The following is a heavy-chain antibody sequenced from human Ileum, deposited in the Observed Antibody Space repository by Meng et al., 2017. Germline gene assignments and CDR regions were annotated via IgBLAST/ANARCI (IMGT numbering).Heavy chain of an antibody. CDR1: GDSISSGGYY. Sequence: HEAGTGLVNPSQSLSPPCTVSGDSISSGGYYWTWIRQHQGKGLEWIGYIYSSGGNYYTPSLKSLVTISLDTSKNQFSLRLSSVTAADTAVYYCARIGFCSGRSCYGFFDYWGQGTLVTVSS. J-gene: IGHJ4*02. CDR2: IYSSGGN. V-gene: IGHV4-31*01. D-gene: IGHD2-15*01. CDR3: ARIGFCSGRSCYGFFDY.